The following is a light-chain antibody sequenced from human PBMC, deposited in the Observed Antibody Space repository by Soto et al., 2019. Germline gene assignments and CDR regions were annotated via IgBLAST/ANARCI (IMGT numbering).Light chain of an antibody. CDR3: QQYGSSPLIT. CDR1: QSINTY. Sequence: ENVLTQSPATLSLSPGEGATLSCRASQSINTYLAWYQQKPGQAPRLLIYATSSRAAGIPDRFSGSGSGTDFTLTISRLEPEDFAVYHCQQYGSSPLITFGQGTRLEIK. CDR2: ATS. V-gene: IGKV3-20*01. J-gene: IGKJ5*01.